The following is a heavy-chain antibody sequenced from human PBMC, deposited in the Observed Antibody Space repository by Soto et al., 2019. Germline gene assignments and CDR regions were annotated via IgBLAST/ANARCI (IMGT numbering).Heavy chain of an antibody. Sequence: QVQLQESGPGLVKPSETQSLTCTVSGGSVNNISDYWSWVRQPPGKGLEWIGYIYYSGSADYNPSLGSRVTISLDTSKNQFSLKLSSVTTADTAVYYCARGVGFGYYYYHMDLWGQGTTVTVSS. D-gene: IGHD3-10*01. CDR2: IYYSGSA. CDR1: GGSVNNISDY. CDR3: ARGVGFGYYYYHMDL. V-gene: IGHV4-61*01. J-gene: IGHJ6*02.